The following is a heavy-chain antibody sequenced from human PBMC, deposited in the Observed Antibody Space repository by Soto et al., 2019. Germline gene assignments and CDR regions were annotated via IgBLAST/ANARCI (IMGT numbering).Heavy chain of an antibody. CDR3: ARLAAADVYFDY. CDR1: GFTFSSYA. V-gene: IGHV3-30-3*01. Sequence: QVQLVESGGGVVQPGRSLRLSCAASGFTFSSYAMHWVRQAPGKGLEWVAVISYDGSNKYYADSVKGRFTISRDNSKNTLYLQMNSLRVEDTAVYYCARLAAADVYFDYWGQGTLVTVSS. J-gene: IGHJ4*02. CDR2: ISYDGSNK. D-gene: IGHD6-13*01.